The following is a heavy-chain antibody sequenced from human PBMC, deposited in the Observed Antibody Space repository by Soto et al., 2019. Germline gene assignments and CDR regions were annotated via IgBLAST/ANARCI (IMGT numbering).Heavy chain of an antibody. CDR3: ATVPYSSSWYRFLDYGMDV. V-gene: IGHV1-24*01. D-gene: IGHD6-13*01. CDR1: GYTLTELS. CDR2: FDPEDGET. Sequence: GASVKVSCKVSGYTLTELSMHWVRQAPGKGLEWMGGFDPEDGETIYAQKFQGRVTMTEDTSTDTAYMELSSLRSEDTAVYYCATVPYSSSWYRFLDYGMDVWGQGTTVTVSS. J-gene: IGHJ6*02.